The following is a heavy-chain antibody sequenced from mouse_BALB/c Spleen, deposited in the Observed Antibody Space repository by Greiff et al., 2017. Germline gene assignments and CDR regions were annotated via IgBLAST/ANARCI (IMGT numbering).Heavy chain of an antibody. D-gene: IGHD1-2*01. CDR2: IDPANGNT. CDR3: ARNYGLDY. J-gene: IGHJ2*01. CDR1: GFNIKDTY. V-gene: IGHV14-3*02. Sequence: EVKLMESGAELVKPGASVKLSCTASGFNIKDTYMHWVKQRPEQGLEWIGRIDPANGNTKYDPKFQGKATITADTSSNTAYLQLSSLTSEDTAVYYCARNYGLDYWGQGTTLTVSS.